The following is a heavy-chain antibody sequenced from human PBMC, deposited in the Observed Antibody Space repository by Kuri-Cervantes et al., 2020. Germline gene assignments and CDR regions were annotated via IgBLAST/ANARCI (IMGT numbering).Heavy chain of an antibody. CDR2: IWYDGSNK. CDR3: AREDTYYDFWSGYNNWFDP. Sequence: GGSLRLSCAASGFTLSNFGIHWVRQAPGKGLEWVAVIWYDGSNKYYADSVKGRFTISRDNSKNTLYLQMNSLRAEDTAVYYCAREDTYYDFWSGYNNWFDPWGQGTLVTVSS. CDR1: GFTLSNFG. V-gene: IGHV3-33*08. J-gene: IGHJ5*02. D-gene: IGHD3-3*01.